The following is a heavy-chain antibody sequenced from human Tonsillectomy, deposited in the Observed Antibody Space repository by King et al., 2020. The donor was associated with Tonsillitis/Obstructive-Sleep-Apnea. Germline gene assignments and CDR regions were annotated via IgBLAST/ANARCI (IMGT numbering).Heavy chain of an antibody. CDR1: GGSVSSGSYY. J-gene: IGHJ6*03. CDR3: ARVLTNYYYYYMDV. CDR2: IYYSGNT. V-gene: IGHV4-61*01. Sequence: QLQESGPGLVKPSETLSLTCTVSGGSVSSGSYYWRWIRQPPEKGLEWIGYIYYSGNTNYNPSLKSRVTISVDTSKNQFSLKLTSVTAADTAVYYCARVLTNYYYYYMDVWGKGTTVTVSS.